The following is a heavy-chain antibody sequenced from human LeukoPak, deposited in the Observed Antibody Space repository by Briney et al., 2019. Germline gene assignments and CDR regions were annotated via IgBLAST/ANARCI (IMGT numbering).Heavy chain of an antibody. CDR1: GFTFSSYA. J-gene: IGHJ6*02. D-gene: IGHD5-24*01. CDR2: ISGRGGYI. CDR3: GRDKGDGSYYGMDV. Sequence: GGSLRLSCAASGFTFSSYAMSWVRQAPGKGLEWVSSISGRGGYIFYADSVKGRFTISRDNAKNSLYLQMNSLRVEDTAVYYCGRDKGDGSYYGMDVWGQGTTVIVSS. V-gene: IGHV3-21*01.